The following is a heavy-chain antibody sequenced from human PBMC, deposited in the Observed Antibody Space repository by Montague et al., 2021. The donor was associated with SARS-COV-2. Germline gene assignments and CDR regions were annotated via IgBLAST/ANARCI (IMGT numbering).Heavy chain of an antibody. CDR3: AKAPYETAYVFDY. D-gene: IGHD2-21*02. Sequence: SLRLSCAASGFTFSSYAMTWVRQAPGKGLEWASSISGSGGSTYYADSVKGRFTISRDNSKNTLSLQMNSLRVEDTAVYYCAKAPYETAYVFDYWGQGTLVTVSS. CDR2: ISGSGGST. J-gene: IGHJ4*02. CDR1: GFTFSSYA. V-gene: IGHV3-23*01.